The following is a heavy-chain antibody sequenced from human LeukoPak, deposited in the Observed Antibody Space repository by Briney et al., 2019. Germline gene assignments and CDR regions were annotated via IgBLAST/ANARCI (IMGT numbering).Heavy chain of an antibody. CDR2: IYSGGNT. Sequence: GGSLSLSCAVSGFSVGRNYVTWVRQAPGKGLEWVSTIYSGGNTYYADSVKGRFTVSRDNSKNIVYLLMISLRAEDTAVYYCAREEADGYLNWGQGTLVTVSS. D-gene: IGHD5-18*01. CDR3: AREEADGYLN. V-gene: IGHV3-53*01. CDR1: GFSVGRNY. J-gene: IGHJ4*02.